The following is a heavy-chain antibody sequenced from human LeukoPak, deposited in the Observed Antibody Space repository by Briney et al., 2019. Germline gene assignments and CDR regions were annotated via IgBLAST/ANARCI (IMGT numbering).Heavy chain of an antibody. J-gene: IGHJ4*02. CDR3: ARDRRRDYDFWSGYFGSPGGFDY. CDR1: GYTFTSYG. V-gene: IGHV1-18*01. D-gene: IGHD3-3*01. Sequence: ASVKVSCKASGYTFTSYGISWVRQAPGQGLEWMGWISAYNGNTNYAQKLQGRVTMTTDTSTSTAYMELRSLRSDDTAVYYCARDRRRDYDFWSGYFGSPGGFDYWGQGTLVTVSS. CDR2: ISAYNGNT.